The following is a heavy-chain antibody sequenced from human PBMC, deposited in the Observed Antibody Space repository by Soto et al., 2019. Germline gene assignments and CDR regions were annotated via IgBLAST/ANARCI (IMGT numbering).Heavy chain of an antibody. J-gene: IGHJ6*02. CDR3: AGGEGIVVVVAATKRSYYYYGMDV. V-gene: IGHV1-3*01. D-gene: IGHD2-15*01. CDR2: INAGNGNT. Sequence: GASVKVSCKASGYTFTSYAMHWVRQAPGQRLEWMGWINAGNGNTKYSQKFQGRVTITRDTSASTAYMELSSLRSEDTAVCYCAGGEGIVVVVAATKRSYYYYGMDVWGQGTMVTVSS. CDR1: GYTFTSYA.